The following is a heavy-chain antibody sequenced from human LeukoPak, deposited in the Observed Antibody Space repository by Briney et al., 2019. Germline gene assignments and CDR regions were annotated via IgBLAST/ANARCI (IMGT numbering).Heavy chain of an antibody. Sequence: PSETLSLTCTVSGGSISSYYWSWIRRPAGEGLEWIGRIYTSVITNYNPSLKSRVTMSVDTSKNQLSLKLSSVTAADTAVYYCARYLDYGGNSRVFQHWGQGTLVTVSS. V-gene: IGHV4-4*07. CDR2: IYTSVIT. CDR3: ARYLDYGGNSRVFQH. D-gene: IGHD4-23*01. CDR1: GGSISSYY. J-gene: IGHJ1*01.